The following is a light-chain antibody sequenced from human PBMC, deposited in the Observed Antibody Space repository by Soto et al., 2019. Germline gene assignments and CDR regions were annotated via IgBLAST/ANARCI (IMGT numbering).Light chain of an antibody. CDR1: QSISSW. J-gene: IGKJ1*01. Sequence: DLQMTQSPSTLSGSVGDRVIIICRASQSISSWLAWYQQKPGKAPKLLIYKASTLESGVPSRFSGSGSGTEFTLTISSLQPDDFATYYCQQYNDFPWTFGQGTKVDI. CDR3: QQYNDFPWT. CDR2: KAS. V-gene: IGKV1-5*03.